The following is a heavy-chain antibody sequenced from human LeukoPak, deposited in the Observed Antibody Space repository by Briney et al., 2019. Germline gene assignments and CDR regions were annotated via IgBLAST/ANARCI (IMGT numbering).Heavy chain of an antibody. CDR3: ANAVGYYYYYGMDV. CDR2: INPNSGGT. Sequence: ASVTVSFTASGYTFTVYYMHWVRQAPGQGLEWMGWINPNSGGTNYAQKFQGRVTMTRDTSIGTAYMELSRLRSDDTAVYYCANAVGYYYYYGMDVWGQGTTVTVSS. J-gene: IGHJ6*02. CDR1: GYTFTVYY. V-gene: IGHV1-2*02. D-gene: IGHD1-26*01.